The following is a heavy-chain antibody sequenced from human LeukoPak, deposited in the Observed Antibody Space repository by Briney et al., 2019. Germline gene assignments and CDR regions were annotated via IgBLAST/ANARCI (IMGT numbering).Heavy chain of an antibody. J-gene: IGHJ4*02. D-gene: IGHD3-10*01. Sequence: SETLSLTCTVSGGSISSYYWSWIRQPPGKGLEWIGYIYYSGSTNYNPSLKSRVTISVDTSKNQFSLKLSSVTAADTAVYYCASTLVRGVIAPFDYWGQGTLVIVSS. CDR3: ASTLVRGVIAPFDY. V-gene: IGHV4-59*01. CDR2: IYYSGST. CDR1: GGSISSYY.